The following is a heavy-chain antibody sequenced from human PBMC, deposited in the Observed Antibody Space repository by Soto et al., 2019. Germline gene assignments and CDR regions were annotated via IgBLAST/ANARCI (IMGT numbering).Heavy chain of an antibody. V-gene: IGHV3-30*03. CDR1: GFSFTSFG. Sequence: QMQLVESGGGVVQPGKSLRLSCAASGFSFTSFGIHWVRQAPGEGLEWVALISYDGNSKFYSDSVKGRFAISRDNSKKTVYLQMNSLRSEDTAVYYCAILPTVTTTSDYWGQGTLVTVSS. CDR3: AILPTVTTTSDY. J-gene: IGHJ4*02. D-gene: IGHD4-17*01. CDR2: ISYDGNSK.